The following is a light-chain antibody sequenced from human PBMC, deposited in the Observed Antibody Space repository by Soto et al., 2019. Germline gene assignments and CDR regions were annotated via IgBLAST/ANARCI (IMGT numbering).Light chain of an antibody. CDR2: SNN. J-gene: IGLJ2*01. CDR3: AAWDDSLNGVV. Sequence: QPVLTQPPSASGTPGQRVTISCSGSSSNIGSNTVNWYQQLPGTAPKLLTYSNNQRPSGVPDRFSGSKSGTSASLAISGLQSEDEGDYYCAAWDDSLNGVVFGGGTKLTVL. CDR1: SSNIGSNT. V-gene: IGLV1-44*01.